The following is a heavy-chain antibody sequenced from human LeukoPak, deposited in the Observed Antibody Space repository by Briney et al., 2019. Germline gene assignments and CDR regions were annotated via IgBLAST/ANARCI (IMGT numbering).Heavy chain of an antibody. D-gene: IGHD5-18*01. CDR2: IKKDGSEK. V-gene: IGHV3-7*01. Sequence: GGSLRLSCAASGFTFSSYWMSWVRQAPGKGLEWVANIKKDGSEKYYVDSVKGRFTTSRDNSKNTLYLQMNSLRGEDTAVYYCAREDGYSSPFDYWGQGTLVTVSS. CDR3: AREDGYSSPFDY. J-gene: IGHJ4*02. CDR1: GFTFSSYW.